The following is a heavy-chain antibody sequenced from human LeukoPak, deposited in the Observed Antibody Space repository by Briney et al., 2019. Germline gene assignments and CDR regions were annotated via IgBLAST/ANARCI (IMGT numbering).Heavy chain of an antibody. CDR2: INSDGSST. D-gene: IGHD6-13*01. J-gene: IGHJ6*04. CDR1: GFTFSSYW. Sequence: GRSLRLSCAASGFTFSSYWMHWVRQAPGKGLVWVSRINSDGSSTSYADSVKGRFTISRDNAKNTLYLQMNSLRAEDTAVYYCARAAYSSSWYWNYYYYGMDVWGKGTTVTVSS. CDR3: ARAAYSSSWYWNYYYYGMDV. V-gene: IGHV3-74*01.